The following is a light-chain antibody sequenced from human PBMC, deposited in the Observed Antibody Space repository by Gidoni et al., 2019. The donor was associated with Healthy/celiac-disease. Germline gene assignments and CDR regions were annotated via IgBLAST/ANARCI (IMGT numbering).Light chain of an antibody. V-gene: IGKV3-20*01. Sequence: VLTQSPGTLSLSPGERATLSCRASQSVSSSYVAWYQQKPGQAPRLLIYGASSRATGLPDRFSGSGSGTDFTLTISRLEPEDFAVYYCQQYGSSPYTFGQXTQLEIK. CDR2: GAS. CDR1: QSVSSSY. CDR3: QQYGSSPYT. J-gene: IGKJ2*01.